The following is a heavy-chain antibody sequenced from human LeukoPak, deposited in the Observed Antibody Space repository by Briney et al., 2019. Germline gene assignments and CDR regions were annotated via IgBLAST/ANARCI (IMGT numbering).Heavy chain of an antibody. Sequence: PSETLSLTCAVYGGSFSGYYWRWIRQPPGKGLEWIGDINHSGSTNYNPSLKSRVTISVDTSKNQFSLKLSSVTAADTAVYYCARGLVHVAVAFFFDYWGQGTLVTVSS. D-gene: IGHD6-19*01. CDR3: ARGLVHVAVAFFFDY. V-gene: IGHV4-34*01. J-gene: IGHJ4*02. CDR2: INHSGST. CDR1: GGSFSGYY.